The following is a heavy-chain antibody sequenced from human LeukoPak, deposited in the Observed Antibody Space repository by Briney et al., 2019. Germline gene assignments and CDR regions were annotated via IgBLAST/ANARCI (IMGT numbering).Heavy chain of an antibody. CDR3: ARGVYYYDSSGYYQFVIRSAYGMDV. CDR2: IYSGGST. J-gene: IGHJ6*02. V-gene: IGHV3-53*01. D-gene: IGHD3-22*01. CDR1: GFTVSSNY. Sequence: PGGSLRLSCAASGFTVSSNYMSWVRQAPGKGLEWVSVIYSGGSTYYADSVKGRFTISRDNSKNTLYLQMNSLRAEDTAVYYCARGVYYYDSSGYYQFVIRSAYGMDVWGQGTTVTVSS.